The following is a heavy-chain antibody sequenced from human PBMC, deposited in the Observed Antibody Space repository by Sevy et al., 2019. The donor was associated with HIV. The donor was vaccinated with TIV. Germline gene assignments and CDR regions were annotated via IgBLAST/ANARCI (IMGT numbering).Heavy chain of an antibody. D-gene: IGHD2-2*01. CDR3: ARDIGLPAAPDY. CDR1: GFTFSSYS. CDR2: ISSSSYI. Sequence: GGSLRLSCAASGFTFSSYSMNWVRQAPGKGLEWVSSISSSSYIYYADSVKGRFTISRENAKNSLYLQMNSLRAEDTAVYYCARDIGLPAAPDYWGQGTLVTVSS. V-gene: IGHV3-21*01. J-gene: IGHJ4*02.